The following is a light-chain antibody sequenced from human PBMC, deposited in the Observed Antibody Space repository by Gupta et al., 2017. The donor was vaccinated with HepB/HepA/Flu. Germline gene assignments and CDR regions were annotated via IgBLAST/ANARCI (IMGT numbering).Light chain of an antibody. J-gene: IGKJ4*01. CDR3: QQHDSTPPT. CDR1: QSVFYNSNNMNY. Sequence: DIVMTQSPDSLAVSLGERATIYCKSSQSVFYNSNNMNYLAWYQQKPGQPPKLLIYWASPRESGVPDRFSGSGSGTDFTLTITSLQAEDVAVYYCQQHDSTPPTFGGGTKVEIK. CDR2: WAS. V-gene: IGKV4-1*01.